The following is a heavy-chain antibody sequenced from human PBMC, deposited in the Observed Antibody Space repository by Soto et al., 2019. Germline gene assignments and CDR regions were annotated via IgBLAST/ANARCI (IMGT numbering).Heavy chain of an antibody. CDR3: ARRSSVVTVAGFDP. CDR1: GGSISSSSYY. CDR2: IYYSGST. J-gene: IGHJ5*02. D-gene: IGHD2-15*01. Sequence: KTSESLSLTCTVSGGSISSSSYYWGWIRQPPGKGLEWIGSIYYSGSTYYNPSLKSRVTISVDTSKNQFSLKLSSVTAADTAVYYCARRSSVVTVAGFDPWGQGTLVTVSS. V-gene: IGHV4-39*01.